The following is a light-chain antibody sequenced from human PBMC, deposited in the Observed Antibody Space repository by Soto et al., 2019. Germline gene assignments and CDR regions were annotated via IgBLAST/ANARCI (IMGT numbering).Light chain of an antibody. J-gene: IGLJ1*01. CDR2: DDN. V-gene: IGLV1-51*01. CDR1: SSNIGGNS. Sequence: QSALTQPPSVSAAPGQRVTISCSGSSSNIGGNSVSWYQQLPGTAPKLLIYDDNKRPSGIPDRFSGSKSGTSATLGITGFQTGDEADYYCGSWDSSLSADVVGTGTMVNVL. CDR3: GSWDSSLSADV.